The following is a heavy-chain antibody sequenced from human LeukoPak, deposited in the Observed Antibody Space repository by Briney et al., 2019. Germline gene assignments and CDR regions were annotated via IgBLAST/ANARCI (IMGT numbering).Heavy chain of an antibody. D-gene: IGHD5-12*01. CDR1: GFTFSRLW. Sequence: GGSLRLSCTPCGFTFSRLWMNWIRQAPGKGLEWVANINPDGDGMRFVDSVKGRFTMSRDNAQSSLHLQMNSLRVEDTAFYYCAAWTDRGYSYWGQGVLVTVSS. CDR2: INPDGDGM. J-gene: IGHJ4*02. CDR3: AAWTDRGYSY. V-gene: IGHV3-7*01.